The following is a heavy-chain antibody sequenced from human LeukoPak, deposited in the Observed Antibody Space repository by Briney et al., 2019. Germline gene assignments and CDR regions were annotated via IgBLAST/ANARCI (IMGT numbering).Heavy chain of an antibody. CDR1: GFTVSSNH. J-gene: IGHJ4*02. D-gene: IGHD3-10*01. CDR3: ARDLAYYGSGKQNY. CDR2: INSGGST. V-gene: IGHV3-66*01. Sequence: GGSLRLSCAASGFTVSSNHMSWVRRAPGKGLEWVSVINSGGSTYYADSVKGRFTISRDNSKNTLYLQMNGLRAEDTAVYYCARDLAYYGSGKQNYWGQGTLVTVSS.